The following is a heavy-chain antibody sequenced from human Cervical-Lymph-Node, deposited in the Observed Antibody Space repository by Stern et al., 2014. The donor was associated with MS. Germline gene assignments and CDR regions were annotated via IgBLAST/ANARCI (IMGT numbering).Heavy chain of an antibody. CDR3: ARGGAVATSDYYFDY. CDR1: GFTFSDQA. V-gene: IGHV3-30*01. Sequence: VQPVQSGGGVNQPGTSLRLSCAASGFTFSDQAMHWVRQAPGKGLEWVAVISYDGSDKNDADSVKGRFTIPRDNSRNTLYLQMNSLRVDDTAVYYCARGGAVATSDYYFDYWGQGILVTVSS. D-gene: IGHD5-12*01. CDR2: ISYDGSDK. J-gene: IGHJ4*02.